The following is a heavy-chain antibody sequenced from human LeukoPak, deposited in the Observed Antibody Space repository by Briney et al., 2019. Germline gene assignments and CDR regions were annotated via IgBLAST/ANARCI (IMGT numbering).Heavy chain of an antibody. CDR1: GFTFSSYS. J-gene: IGHJ4*02. D-gene: IGHD1-26*01. Sequence: GGSLRLSCAASGFTFSSYSMNWVRHAPGKGLEWVAFIRYDSSNKYYADSVKGRFTISRANSKNTLYLQMNSLRAEDTAVYYCAKGITVGATDYWGQGTLVTVSS. CDR2: IRYDSSNK. V-gene: IGHV3-30*02. CDR3: AKGITVGATDY.